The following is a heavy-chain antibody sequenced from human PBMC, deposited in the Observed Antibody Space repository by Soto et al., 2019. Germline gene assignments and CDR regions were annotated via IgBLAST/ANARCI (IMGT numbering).Heavy chain of an antibody. D-gene: IGHD5-12*01. J-gene: IGHJ4*02. Sequence: SESLSLTCTVSGGSVSIASSYWSWIRQPPGKELESIGYISYTGTTNYNPSLRSRVTISVDTSKNHVSLKLRSVTAADTAVYYCAREDRPTYGYAAFDYWGQGTLVTVSS. V-gene: IGHV4-61*03. CDR2: ISYTGTT. CDR3: AREDRPTYGYAAFDY. CDR1: GGSVSIASSY.